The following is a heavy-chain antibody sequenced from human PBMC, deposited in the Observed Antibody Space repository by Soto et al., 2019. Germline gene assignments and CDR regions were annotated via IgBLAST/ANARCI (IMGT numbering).Heavy chain of an antibody. CDR1: GGSFSGYY. V-gene: IGHV4-34*01. J-gene: IGHJ5*02. CDR3: ERIPVDTYIIYWFDP. CDR2: INHSGST. D-gene: IGHD5-18*01. Sequence: SETLSLTCAVYGGSFSGYYWSWIRQPPGKGLEWIGEINHSGSTNYNPSLKSRVTISVDTSKNQFSLKLTSVTAADTAVYYCERIPVDTYIIYWFDPWGQGTLVTVSS.